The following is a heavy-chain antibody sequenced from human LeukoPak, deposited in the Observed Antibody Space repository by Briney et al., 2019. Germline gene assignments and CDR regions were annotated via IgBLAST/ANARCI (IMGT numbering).Heavy chain of an antibody. D-gene: IGHD5-12*01. V-gene: IGHV1-2*02. CDR2: INPATGAT. Sequence: ASVKVSCKASGYTFTDYYIHWVRQAPGQGLEWMGWINPATGATKFAQKFQGRVTLTRDTSSSTTYMDLNRLTSDDTAVYYCARDTRRGYTGYDMPRGWGQGTLVIVSS. J-gene: IGHJ4*02. CDR3: ARDTRRGYTGYDMPRG. CDR1: GYTFTDYY.